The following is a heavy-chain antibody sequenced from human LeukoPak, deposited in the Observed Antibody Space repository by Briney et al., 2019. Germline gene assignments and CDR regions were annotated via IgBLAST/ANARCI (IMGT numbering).Heavy chain of an antibody. CDR3: AKGGYYDSFV. D-gene: IGHD3-22*01. CDR1: GESFSGYY. J-gene: IGHJ6*02. CDR2: ISTSGSGT. Sequence: ETLSLTCAVYGESFSGYYWSWIRQAPGKGLEWVSVISTSGSGTYYADSVKGRFTISRDNSKNTLYLQMNSLRAEDTAVYYCAKGGYYDSFVWGQGTTVTVSS. V-gene: IGHV3-23*01.